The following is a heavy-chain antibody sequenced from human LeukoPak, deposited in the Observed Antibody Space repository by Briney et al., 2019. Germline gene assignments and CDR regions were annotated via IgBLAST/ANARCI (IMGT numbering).Heavy chain of an antibody. CDR1: GFTFSNFA. J-gene: IGHJ4*02. D-gene: IGHD6-19*01. CDR2: VNGDGVNT. Sequence: GGSLRLSCAASGFTFSNFAIHWVRQAPGKGLEWVSIVNGDGVNTYYADSVKGRFTISRDNSKNTLYLQMNGLRAEDTAVYYCAKAQGYSSGWYDYWGQGTLVTVSS. V-gene: IGHV3-23*01. CDR3: AKAQGYSSGWYDY.